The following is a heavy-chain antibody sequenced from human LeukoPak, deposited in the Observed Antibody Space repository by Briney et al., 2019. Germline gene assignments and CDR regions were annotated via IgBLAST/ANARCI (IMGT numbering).Heavy chain of an antibody. CDR1: GYSFTNYW. CDR2: IYPGDSDT. Sequence: GESLKISCNGSGYSFTNYWIGWGRHMPGKGLEWIGSIYPGDSDTRYRPSFQSHVTISADKSISTAYLQWSSLKASDTAMYYCAILGLEAYDNNCYYYFDYWGQGALVTVSS. CDR3: AILGLEAYDNNCYYYFDY. J-gene: IGHJ4*02. D-gene: IGHD3-22*01. V-gene: IGHV5-51*01.